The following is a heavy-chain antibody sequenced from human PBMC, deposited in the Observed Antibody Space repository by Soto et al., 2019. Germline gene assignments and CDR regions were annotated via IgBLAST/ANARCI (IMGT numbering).Heavy chain of an antibody. Sequence: GESLKISCKVSGYSFSRHWIGWVRQMPGKGLEWMGIIYPDDAETRYSPSFEGQVTISVDKSISTAYLQWSSLQASDTAMYYCXRPSDFWNSYDPNYFQYWGQGTLVTVSS. CDR3: XRPSDFWNSYDPNYFQY. D-gene: IGHD3-3*01. CDR1: GYSFSRHW. V-gene: IGHV5-51*01. CDR2: IYPDDAET. J-gene: IGHJ4*02.